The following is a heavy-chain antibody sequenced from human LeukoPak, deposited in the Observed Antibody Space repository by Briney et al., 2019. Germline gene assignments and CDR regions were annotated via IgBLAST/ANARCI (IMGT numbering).Heavy chain of an antibody. CDR1: GFTFSSHN. D-gene: IGHD2-15*01. V-gene: IGHV3-48*01. Sequence: GGSLRLSCAVSGFTFSSHNMNWVRQAPGKGLEWVSYISISSGTIYYADSVKGRFTISRDNAKNSLYLQMSSLRAEDTAVYYCAREGYCSGSTCPDYWGQGTLVTVSS. CDR2: ISISSGTI. CDR3: AREGYCSGSTCPDY. J-gene: IGHJ4*02.